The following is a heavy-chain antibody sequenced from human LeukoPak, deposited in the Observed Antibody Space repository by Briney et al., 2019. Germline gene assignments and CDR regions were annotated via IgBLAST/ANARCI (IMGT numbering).Heavy chain of an antibody. CDR2: ISGNGGDT. V-gene: IGHV3-23*01. D-gene: IGHD3-22*01. CDR1: GFTFSSYS. J-gene: IGHJ3*01. CDR3: ASDTSHTGGYYYREDAFDV. Sequence: GGSLRLSCAASGFTFSSYSMSWVRQAPGKGLEWVSVISGNGGDTFYADSVKGRFTISRDNSKNTLYLQMNSLRAEDTAVYYCASDTSHTGGYYYREDAFDVWGQGTMVTVSS.